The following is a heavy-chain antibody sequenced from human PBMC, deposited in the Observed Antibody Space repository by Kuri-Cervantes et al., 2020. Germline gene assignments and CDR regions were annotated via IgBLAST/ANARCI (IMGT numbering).Heavy chain of an antibody. D-gene: IGHD2-2*02. J-gene: IGHJ6*02. Sequence: GGSLRLSCAASGFTFNSYAMKWVRQAPGKGLEWVSAISSDSRYIYYADSVKGRFTISRDNAKKSLFLQMNSLRAEDTAVYYCAKDIGYCSSTSCYTNYYYGMDVWGQGTTVTVSS. CDR1: GFTFNSYA. V-gene: IGHV3-21*01. CDR3: AKDIGYCSSTSCYTNYYYGMDV. CDR2: ISSDSRYI.